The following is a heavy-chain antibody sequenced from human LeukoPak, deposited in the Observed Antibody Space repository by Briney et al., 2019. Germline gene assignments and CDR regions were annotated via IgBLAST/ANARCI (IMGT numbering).Heavy chain of an antibody. CDR3: ARDAGPGQWLGH. CDR2: IYYSGST. D-gene: IGHD6-19*01. CDR1: GGSISSGDYY. V-gene: IGHV4-30-4*01. J-gene: IGHJ4*02. Sequence: SQTLSLTCTVSGGSISSGDYYWSWIRQPPGKGLEWIGYIYYSGSTNYNPSLKSRVTISVDTSKNQLSLKLSSVTAADTAVYYCARDAGPGQWLGHWGQGTLVTVSS.